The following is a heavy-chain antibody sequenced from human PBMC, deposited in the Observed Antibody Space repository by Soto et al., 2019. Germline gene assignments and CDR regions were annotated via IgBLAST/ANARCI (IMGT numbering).Heavy chain of an antibody. CDR3: ARFLVVAATPYFDY. J-gene: IGHJ4*02. V-gene: IGHV1-69*06. CDR2: IIPIFGTA. Sequence: SVKVSCKASGGTFSSYAISWVRQAPGQGLEWMGGIIPIFGTANYAQKFQGRVTITADKSTSTAYMELSSLRSEDTAVYYCARFLVVAATPYFDYWGQGTLVTVSS. D-gene: IGHD2-15*01. CDR1: GGTFSSYA.